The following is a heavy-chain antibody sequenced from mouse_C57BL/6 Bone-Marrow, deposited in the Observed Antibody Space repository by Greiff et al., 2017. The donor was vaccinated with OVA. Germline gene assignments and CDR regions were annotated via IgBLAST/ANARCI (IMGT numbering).Heavy chain of an antibody. D-gene: IGHD2-2*01. CDR2: IHPNSGST. CDR1: GYTFTSYW. V-gene: IGHV1-64*01. Sequence: QVQLQQPGAELVQPGASVQLSCKASGYTFTSYWMHWVKQRPGQGLEWIGMIHPNSGSTNYNEKFKSKATLTVDKSSSTAYMQLSSLTSEDSAVYYCARRHGYYFDYWGQGTTLTVSS. J-gene: IGHJ2*01. CDR3: ARRHGYYFDY.